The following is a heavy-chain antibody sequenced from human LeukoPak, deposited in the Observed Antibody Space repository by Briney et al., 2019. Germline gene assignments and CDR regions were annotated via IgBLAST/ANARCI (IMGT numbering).Heavy chain of an antibody. J-gene: IGHJ5*02. Sequence: PSETLSLTCTVSGGSISSYYWSWIRQPPGKGLEWIGYISYSGSTNYNPSLKSRVTISVDTSKNQFSLKLSSVTAADTAVYYCARSQARLGWFDPWGQGALVTVSS. CDR3: ARSQARLGWFDP. CDR2: ISYSGST. D-gene: IGHD6-19*01. CDR1: GGSISSYY. V-gene: IGHV4-59*12.